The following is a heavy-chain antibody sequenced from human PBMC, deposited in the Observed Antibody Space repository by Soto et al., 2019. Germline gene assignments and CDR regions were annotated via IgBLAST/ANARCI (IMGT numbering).Heavy chain of an antibody. Sequence: EVQLLESGGGLVQPGGSLRLSCAASGFTFSSYAMSCVRQAPGKGLEWVSAISGSGGSTYYADSVKGRFTISRDNSKNTLYLQMNSLRAEDTAVYYCAKDTALGYCSSTSCLSDYWGQGTLVTVSS. V-gene: IGHV3-23*01. CDR1: GFTFSSYA. CDR3: AKDTALGYCSSTSCLSDY. J-gene: IGHJ4*02. D-gene: IGHD2-2*01. CDR2: ISGSGGST.